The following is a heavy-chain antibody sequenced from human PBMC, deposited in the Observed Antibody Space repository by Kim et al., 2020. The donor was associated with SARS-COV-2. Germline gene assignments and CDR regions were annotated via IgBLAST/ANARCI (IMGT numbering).Heavy chain of an antibody. Sequence: SETLSLTCTVSGGSISSSSYYWGWIRQPPGKGLEWIGSIYYSGSTYYNPSLKSRVTISVDTSKNQFSLKLSSVTAADTAVYYCARLNDFWSGYYRYYFDYWGQGTLVTVSS. CDR3: ARLNDFWSGYYRYYFDY. V-gene: IGHV4-39*01. CDR2: IYYSGST. CDR1: GGSISSSSYY. D-gene: IGHD3-3*01. J-gene: IGHJ4*02.